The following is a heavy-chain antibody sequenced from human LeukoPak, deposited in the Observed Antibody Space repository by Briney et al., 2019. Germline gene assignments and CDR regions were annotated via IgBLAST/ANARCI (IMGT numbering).Heavy chain of an antibody. Sequence: GGSLRLSCAASGFTFSTYAMSWVRLAPGKGLEWVSAISGSGGSTYSADSVKGRFTISRDNSKNTLYLQMNSLKAEDTVVYYCAKTRGWPYYFDYWGQGTLVTVSS. CDR3: AKTRGWPYYFDY. D-gene: IGHD6-19*01. V-gene: IGHV3-23*01. CDR2: ISGSGGST. J-gene: IGHJ4*02. CDR1: GFTFSTYA.